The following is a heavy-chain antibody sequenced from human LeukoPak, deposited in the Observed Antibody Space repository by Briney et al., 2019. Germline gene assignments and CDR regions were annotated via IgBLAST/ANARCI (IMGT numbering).Heavy chain of an antibody. CDR1: GFTFSSCA. J-gene: IGHJ4*02. CDR3: ARHPHDFGDSRTDY. V-gene: IGHV3-23*01. D-gene: IGHD4-17*01. Sequence: GGSLRLSCAASGFTFSSCALSWVRQAPGKGLEWVSVISGSGGSTYYADSVKGRFTISRDNSKNTLFLQMHSLRAEDTAIYYCARHPHDFGDSRTDYWGQGTLVTVSS. CDR2: ISGSGGST.